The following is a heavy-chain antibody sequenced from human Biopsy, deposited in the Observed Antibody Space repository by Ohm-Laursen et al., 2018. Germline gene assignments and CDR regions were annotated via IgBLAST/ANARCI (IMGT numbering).Heavy chain of an antibody. V-gene: IGHV4-4*07. CDR2: VHPGGTT. CDR1: GAFMNNYY. J-gene: IGHJ3*01. CDR3: ASVVLGPTNDAFDL. Sequence: GTLSLTCTVSGAFMNNYYWTWIRQPAGKGLEWIGRVHPGGTTNYNPSLKSRVTMSVDTSKKQLSLRLRSVTAADTAMYYCASVVLGPTNDAFDLWGQGTMVVVSS. D-gene: IGHD3-22*01.